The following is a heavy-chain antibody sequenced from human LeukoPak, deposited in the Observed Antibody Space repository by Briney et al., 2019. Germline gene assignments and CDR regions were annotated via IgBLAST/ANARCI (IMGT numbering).Heavy chain of an antibody. CDR1: GFTFSSYS. CDR2: ISSSSSYI. V-gene: IGHV3-21*01. J-gene: IGHJ4*02. Sequence: GGSLRLSCAVSGFTFSSYSMNWVRQAPGKGLEWVSSISSSSSYIYYADSVKGRFTISRDNAKNSLYLQMNSLRAEDTAVYYCARDLGVTMVRGVSDYWGQGTLVTVSS. D-gene: IGHD3-10*01. CDR3: ARDLGVTMVRGVSDY.